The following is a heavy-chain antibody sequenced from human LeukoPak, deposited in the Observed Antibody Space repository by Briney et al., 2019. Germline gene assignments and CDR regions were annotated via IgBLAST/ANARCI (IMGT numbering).Heavy chain of an antibody. Sequence: GGTLRLSCAASGFTFSSYWMSWVRQAPGKGLEWVANIKQDGSEKYYVDSVKGRFTISRDNAKNSLYLQMNSLRAEDTAVYYCARCRYYYDSSGYYHHYYFDYWGQGTLVTVSS. J-gene: IGHJ4*02. D-gene: IGHD3-22*01. CDR2: IKQDGSEK. CDR1: GFTFSSYW. V-gene: IGHV3-7*05. CDR3: ARCRYYYDSSGYYHHYYFDY.